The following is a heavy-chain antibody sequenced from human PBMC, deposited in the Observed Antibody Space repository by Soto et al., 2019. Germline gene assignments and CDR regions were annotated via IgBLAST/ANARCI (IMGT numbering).Heavy chain of an antibody. D-gene: IGHD6-13*01. CDR2: IIPVFGTA. Sequence: QVQLVQSGAEVKKAGSSVKVSCKVSGGTFSSYFINWVRQAPGQGLEWVGGIIPVFGTASYAEKFQGRVTITADESTSTAYMELSRLRSDVTAVYYCARETPSAAAAYYYYGLDVWGQGTTVTVPS. J-gene: IGHJ6*02. V-gene: IGHV1-69*01. CDR1: GGTFSSYF. CDR3: ARETPSAAAAYYYYGLDV.